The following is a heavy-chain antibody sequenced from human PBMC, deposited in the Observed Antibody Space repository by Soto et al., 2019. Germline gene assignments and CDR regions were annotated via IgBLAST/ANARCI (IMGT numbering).Heavy chain of an antibody. Sequence: SETLSLTCAVSGGSVSSGNYYWSWIRQPPGKGLEWIGYIYYSGSTNYNPSLKSRVTISVDTSKNQFSLKLSSVTAADTAVYYCARRRGYSLDYWGQGPLVTVSS. D-gene: IGHD6-13*01. CDR3: ARRRGYSLDY. CDR1: GGSVSSGNYY. V-gene: IGHV4-61*01. J-gene: IGHJ4*02. CDR2: IYYSGST.